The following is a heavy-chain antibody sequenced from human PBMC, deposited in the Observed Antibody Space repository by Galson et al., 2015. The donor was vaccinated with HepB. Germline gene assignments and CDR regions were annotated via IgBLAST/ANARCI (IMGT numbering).Heavy chain of an antibody. V-gene: IGHV3-23*01. CDR2: ISGSGGST. CDR3: AKGGASDYYDDMDA. J-gene: IGHJ6*02. Sequence: SLRLSCAASAFTFSSYAMSWVRQAPGKGLEWVSVISGSGGSTYYAESVKGRFTISRDNSKNTLYLQMNSLRVDDTALYYCAKGGASDYYDDMDAWGQGTTVTVSS. CDR1: AFTFSSYA.